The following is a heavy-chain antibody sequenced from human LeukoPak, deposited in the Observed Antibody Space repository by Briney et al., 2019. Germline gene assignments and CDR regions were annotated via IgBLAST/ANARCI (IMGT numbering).Heavy chain of an antibody. CDR3: VRMFVQEPSGWFDP. J-gene: IGHJ5*02. D-gene: IGHD3-10*01. CDR2: MNPNSGNP. CDR1: GYSFSSDE. V-gene: IGHV1-8*01. Sequence: ASVNVSCKTSGYSFSSDEINWVRQPPGQGLEWMGWMNPNSGNPAYAQKFQGRITMTRDDSIRTAYMELNSLRSEDTAVYYCVRMFVQEPSGWFDPWGQGTLVTVS.